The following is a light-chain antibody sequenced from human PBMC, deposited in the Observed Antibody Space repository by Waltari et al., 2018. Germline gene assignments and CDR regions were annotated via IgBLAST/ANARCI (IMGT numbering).Light chain of an antibody. Sequence: SYELTQPPSVSVSPGQTASITCSADKLGDQHAGWYQQKPGQAPVLVIYQDSKRPSGIPERFSGSNSGNTATLTISGTQAMDEADYYCQAWDSSTALVFGGGTKLTVL. J-gene: IGLJ2*01. CDR1: KLGDQH. CDR3: QAWDSSTALV. CDR2: QDS. V-gene: IGLV3-1*01.